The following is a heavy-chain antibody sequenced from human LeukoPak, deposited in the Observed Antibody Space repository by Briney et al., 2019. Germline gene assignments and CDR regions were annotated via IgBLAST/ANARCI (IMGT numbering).Heavy chain of an antibody. CDR1: GGSVSSGSYY. CDR3: ARPTTVDDAFDI. V-gene: IGHV4-61*01. CDR2: IYYSGST. D-gene: IGHD4-23*01. J-gene: IGHJ3*02. Sequence: SETLSLTCTVSGGSVSSGSYYWSWIRQPPGKGLEWIGYIYYSGSTNYNPSLKSRVTISVDTSKNQFSLKLSSVTAADTAVYYCARPTTVDDAFDIWGQGTMVTVSS.